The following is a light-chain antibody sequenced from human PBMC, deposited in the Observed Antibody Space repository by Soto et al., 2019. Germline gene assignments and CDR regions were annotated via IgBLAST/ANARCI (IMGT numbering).Light chain of an antibody. J-gene: IGKJ1*01. CDR3: QHYNGYRWT. Sequence: DIQMTQSPSTLSASVGDRVTITCRASQSVSNWLAWYQQKPGKAPKILIYKASSLDSGVPSRFSGSGSGTEFTLTISSLRPDDFATYYCQHYNGYRWTFGQGTKVEIK. V-gene: IGKV1-5*03. CDR1: QSVSNW. CDR2: KAS.